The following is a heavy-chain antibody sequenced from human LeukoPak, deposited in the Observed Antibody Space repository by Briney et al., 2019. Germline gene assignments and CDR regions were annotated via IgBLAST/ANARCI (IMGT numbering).Heavy chain of an antibody. Sequence: PSQTLSLTCTVSGGSISSGSYYWSWIRQPAGKGLEWIGRIYTSGSTNYNPSLKSRVTISVDTSKNQFSLKLSSVTAADAAVYYCARDAGFSSGWSSFEYWGQGMLVTVSS. CDR1: GGSISSGSYY. J-gene: IGHJ4*02. CDR2: IYTSGST. V-gene: IGHV4-61*02. CDR3: ARDAGFSSGWSSFEY. D-gene: IGHD6-19*01.